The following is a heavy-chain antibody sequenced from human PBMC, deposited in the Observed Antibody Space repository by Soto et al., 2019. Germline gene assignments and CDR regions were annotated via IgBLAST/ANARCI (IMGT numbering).Heavy chain of an antibody. Sequence: EVQLVESGGGLVQPGGSLRLSCAASGLTFSSYWMHWVRQAPGKGLVWVSRINSDGSSTNYADSVKGRFTIYRDNAKTTLYTQMRSLRAEDTAGYYCALSHTVTTDYWGQGTLVTVSS. CDR2: INSDGSST. CDR1: GLTFSSYW. CDR3: ALSHTVTTDY. V-gene: IGHV3-74*01. J-gene: IGHJ4*02. D-gene: IGHD4-17*01.